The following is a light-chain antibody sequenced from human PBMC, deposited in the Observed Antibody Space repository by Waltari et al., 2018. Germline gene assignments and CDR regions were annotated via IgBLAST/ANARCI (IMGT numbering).Light chain of an antibody. V-gene: IGKV3-20*01. CDR1: QTVRTTY. CDR3: QQYDISPLT. Sequence: CRASQTVRTTYLAWYQQKPGQAPTLLIYGASSRATGIPDRFSGSGSGTDFSLTISSLEPEDFAVYYCQQYDISPLTFGGRTKLDIQ. CDR2: GAS. J-gene: IGKJ4*01.